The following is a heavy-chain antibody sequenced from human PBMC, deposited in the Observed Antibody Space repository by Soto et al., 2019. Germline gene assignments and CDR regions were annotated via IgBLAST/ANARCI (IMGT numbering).Heavy chain of an antibody. Sequence: GGSLRLSCAASGFSVSSNYIIWDRQAPGKGLEWVSGIYSGDSTYYADSVKGRFTIFRDNSKNTLYLQMNSLRAEDTAVYYCARVRKEYNYYYGMDVWGQGTTVTVS. J-gene: IGHJ6*02. CDR3: ARVRKEYNYYYGMDV. CDR2: IYSGDST. CDR1: GFSVSSNY. V-gene: IGHV3-53*01.